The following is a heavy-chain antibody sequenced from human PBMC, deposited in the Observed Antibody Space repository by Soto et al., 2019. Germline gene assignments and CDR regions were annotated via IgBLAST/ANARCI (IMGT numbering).Heavy chain of an antibody. CDR2: ISYDGRNK. Sequence: QVQLVESGGGVVQPGRSLRLSCAASGFTVSSYAMHWVAQSPGKGLEWVAVISYDGRNKYYADSVKGRLSTSRDNSKNTLYLKMNSLRAEDTAVYYCARGLEVEVAGAWGQGTLVTVS. CDR3: ARGLEVEVAGA. D-gene: IGHD6-19*01. CDR1: GFTVSSYA. J-gene: IGHJ5*02. V-gene: IGHV3-30-3*01.